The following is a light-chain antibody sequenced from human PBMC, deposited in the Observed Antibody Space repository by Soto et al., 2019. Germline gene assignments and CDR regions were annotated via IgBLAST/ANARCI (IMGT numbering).Light chain of an antibody. CDR3: QVWDDSGDHLV. J-gene: IGLJ1*01. Sequence: SYEVTEPRTESVAPGQTARISRGGNDIGGKTVHWYQQKPGQAPVLVVYDDDDRPSGIPERFSGSNSGITATLTISRVEAGDEADYYCQVWDDSGDHLVFGPGTKVTVL. CDR1: DIGGKT. V-gene: IGLV3-21*02. CDR2: DDD.